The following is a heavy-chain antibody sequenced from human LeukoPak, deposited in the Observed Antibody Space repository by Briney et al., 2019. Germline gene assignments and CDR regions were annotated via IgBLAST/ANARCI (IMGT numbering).Heavy chain of an antibody. CDR1: GLTFSSYA. CDR2: ISGSSSHT. J-gene: IGHJ4*02. V-gene: IGHV3-23*01. CDR3: AKVGFSEMEWLLYSDH. D-gene: IGHD3-3*01. Sequence: GGSLRLSCAASGLTFSSYATSWVRQAPGKGLEWVSAISGSSSHTYYADSVKGRFTISRDNSKNTLYLQMNSLRAEDTAVYYCAKVGFSEMEWLLYSDHWGQGTLVTVSS.